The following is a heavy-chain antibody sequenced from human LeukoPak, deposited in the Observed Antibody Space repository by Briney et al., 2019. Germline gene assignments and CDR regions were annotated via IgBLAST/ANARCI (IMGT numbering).Heavy chain of an antibody. J-gene: IGHJ5*02. CDR1: GGSISGSSYY. CDR2: IYYSGGT. V-gene: IGHV4-39*01. CDR3: ARHSGGYNWFDP. Sequence: PSETLSLTCSVSGGSISGSSYYWGWIRQPPEKGLEWIGSIYYSGGTYYNPSLKSRVTISVDTSKNQFSLKLSSVTAADTAVFYCARHSGGYNWFDPWGQGTLVTVSS. D-gene: IGHD3-10*01.